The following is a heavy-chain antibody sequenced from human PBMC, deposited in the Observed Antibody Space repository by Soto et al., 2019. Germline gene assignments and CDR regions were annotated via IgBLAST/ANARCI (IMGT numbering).Heavy chain of an antibody. CDR2: IDYRGST. CDR3: ASAFGSSDSYFGFDY. CDR1: GDSTSTSTYY. J-gene: IGHJ4*02. D-gene: IGHD3-22*01. V-gene: IGHV4-39*07. Sequence: SETLSLTCTVSGDSTSTSTYYWGWIRQPPGKGLEWIGSIDYRGSTYHNPSLKSRVTISVDKSKNQFSLKLSSVIAADTAIYYCASAFGSSDSYFGFDYWGQGTPVTVSS.